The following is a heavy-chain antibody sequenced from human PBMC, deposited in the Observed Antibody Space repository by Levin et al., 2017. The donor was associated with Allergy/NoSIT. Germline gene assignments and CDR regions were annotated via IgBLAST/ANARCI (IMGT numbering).Heavy chain of an antibody. CDR3: ARGTDMFTGHFAY. CDR2: IYHRGTT. J-gene: IGHJ4*02. V-gene: IGHV4-39*02. CDR1: GASISSTSYY. D-gene: IGHD3-9*01. Sequence: SQTLSLTCSVSGASISSTSYYWGWIRHSPGKGLEWIGSIYHRGTTYYNPSLRNRLTISLEKSKNEFSLNLKSVTAADTAVYYCARGTDMFTGHFAYWGQGTLITVSS.